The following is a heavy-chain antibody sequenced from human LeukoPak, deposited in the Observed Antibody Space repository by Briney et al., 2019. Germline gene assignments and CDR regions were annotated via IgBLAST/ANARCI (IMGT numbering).Heavy chain of an antibody. Sequence: PGGSLRLSCAASGFTFSSYAMHWVRQAPGKGLEYVSAISSNGGSTYYANSVKGGFTISRDNSKNTLYLQMGSLRAEDMAVYYCAREAGYCSSTSCPPYYYYYYMDVWGKGTTVTVSS. J-gene: IGHJ6*03. CDR1: GFTFSSYA. CDR2: ISSNGGST. V-gene: IGHV3-64*01. CDR3: AREAGYCSSTSCPPYYYYYYMDV. D-gene: IGHD2-2*01.